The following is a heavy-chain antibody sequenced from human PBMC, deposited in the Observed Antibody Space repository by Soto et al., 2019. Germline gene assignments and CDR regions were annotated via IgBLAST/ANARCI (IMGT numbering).Heavy chain of an antibody. CDR2: INTDGSST. D-gene: IGHD2-21*01. CDR1: GFTFRGHW. Sequence: EVQLVESGGGSVQPGGSLRLSCAASGFTFRGHWMHWVRQAPGKGLVWVSRINTDGSSTHYADSVKGRFTIPRDNAKNTLSLQMNSLRVEDTAVYYCARGEVSAARVVDYWGQGTLVTVSS. CDR3: ARGEVSAARVVDY. J-gene: IGHJ4*02. V-gene: IGHV3-74*01.